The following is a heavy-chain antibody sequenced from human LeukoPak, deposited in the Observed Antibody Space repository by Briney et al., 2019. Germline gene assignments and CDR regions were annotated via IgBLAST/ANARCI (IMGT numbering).Heavy chain of an antibody. CDR1: GFTFSSYA. J-gene: IGHJ4*02. Sequence: PGGSLRLSCAAPGFTFSSYAMSWVRQAPGKGLEWVSAISGSGDSTYYADSVKGRFTISRDNSKNTLYLQLNTLRAEDTAVYYCARAPIAVAGTRQPIDYWGQGTLVTVSS. V-gene: IGHV3-23*01. CDR2: ISGSGDST. D-gene: IGHD6-19*01. CDR3: ARAPIAVAGTRQPIDY.